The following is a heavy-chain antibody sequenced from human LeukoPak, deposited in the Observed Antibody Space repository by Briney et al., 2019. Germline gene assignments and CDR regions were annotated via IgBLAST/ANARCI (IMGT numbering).Heavy chain of an antibody. Sequence: PGGSLRLCCAASGFTSSSYGMHWVRQAPGKGLEWVAVIWYDGSNKYYADSVKGRFTISRDNSKNTLYLQMNSLRAEDTAVYYCARESGIMVGDYYYYYMDVWGIGTTVTVSS. V-gene: IGHV3-33*01. D-gene: IGHD1-26*01. J-gene: IGHJ6*03. CDR3: ARESGIMVGDYYYYYMDV. CDR2: IWYDGSNK. CDR1: GFTSSSYG.